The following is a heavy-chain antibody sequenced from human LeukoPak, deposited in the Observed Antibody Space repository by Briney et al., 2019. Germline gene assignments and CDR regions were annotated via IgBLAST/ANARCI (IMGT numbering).Heavy chain of an antibody. CDR3: ARGMRLSSFIAAAVRNWFDP. J-gene: IGHJ5*02. Sequence: PSETLSLTCTVSGGSISSSSYYWGWIRQPPGKGLEWIGEINHSGSTNYNPSLKSRVTISVDTSKNQFSLKLSSVTAADTAVYYCARGMRLSSFIAAAVRNWFDPWGQGTLVTVSS. V-gene: IGHV4-39*07. D-gene: IGHD6-13*01. CDR1: GGSISSSSYY. CDR2: INHSGST.